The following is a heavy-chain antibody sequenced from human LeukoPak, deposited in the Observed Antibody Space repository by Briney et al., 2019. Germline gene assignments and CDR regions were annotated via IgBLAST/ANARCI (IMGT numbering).Heavy chain of an antibody. V-gene: IGHV4-34*01. Sequence: SETLSLTCAVYGGSFSGYYWNWIRQPPGKGLEWIGSIYYSGSTYYNPSPKSRVTISVDTSKNQFSLKLSSVTAADTAVYYCARHYDILTGYYKSPYYFDYWGQGTLVTVSS. CDR2: IYYSGST. J-gene: IGHJ4*02. CDR3: ARHYDILTGYYKSPYYFDY. CDR1: GGSFSGYY. D-gene: IGHD3-9*01.